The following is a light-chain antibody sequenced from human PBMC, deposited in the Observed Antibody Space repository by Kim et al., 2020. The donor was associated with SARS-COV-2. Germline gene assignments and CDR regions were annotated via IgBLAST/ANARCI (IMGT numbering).Light chain of an antibody. CDR2: GAS. J-gene: IGKJ2*01. CDR3: QQYGSSPQVYT. Sequence: EIVLTQSPGTLSLSPGERATLFCRASQSVSSSYLAWYQQKPGQAPRLLIYGASSRATGIPDRFSGSGSGTDFTLTISRLEPEDFAVYYCQQYGSSPQVYTFGQGTKLEIK. V-gene: IGKV3-20*01. CDR1: QSVSSSY.